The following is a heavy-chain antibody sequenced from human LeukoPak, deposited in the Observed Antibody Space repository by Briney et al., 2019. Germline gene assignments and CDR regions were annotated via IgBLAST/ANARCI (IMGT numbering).Heavy chain of an antibody. V-gene: IGHV1-69*04. D-gene: IGHD3-10*01. CDR2: IIPILGIA. J-gene: IGHJ4*02. Sequence: ASVKVSCKASEGTFSSYAISWVRQAPGQGLEWMGRIIPILGIANYAQKFQGRVTITADKSTSTAYMELSSLRSEDTAVYYSARALVVGELLMPTAIDYWGQGTLVTVSS. CDR1: EGTFSSYA. CDR3: ARALVVGELLMPTAIDY.